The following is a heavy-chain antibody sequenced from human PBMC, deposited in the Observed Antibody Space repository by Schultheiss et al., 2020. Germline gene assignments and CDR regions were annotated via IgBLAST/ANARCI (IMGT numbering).Heavy chain of an antibody. CDR3: ARVTGGGSGSYYSHYYYYGMDV. J-gene: IGHJ6*02. CDR1: GYTFTGYY. Sequence: ASVKVSCKASGYTFTGYYMHWVRQAPGQGLEWMGWINPNSGGTNYAQKFQGRVTMTRDTSISTAYMELSRLRSDDTAVYYCARVTGGGSGSYYSHYYYYGMDVWGQGTTVTVSS. V-gene: IGHV1-2*02. CDR2: INPNSGGT. D-gene: IGHD3-10*01.